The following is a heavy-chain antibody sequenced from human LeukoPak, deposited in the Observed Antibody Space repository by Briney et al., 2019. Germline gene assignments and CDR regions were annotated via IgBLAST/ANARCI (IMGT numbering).Heavy chain of an antibody. D-gene: IGHD3-10*01. CDR2: INPNSGGT. V-gene: IGHV1-2*02. J-gene: IGHJ4*02. Sequence: ASVKVSCKASGYTFTGYYMHWVRQAPGQGLEWMEWINPNSGGTNYAQKFQGRVTMTRDTSISTAYMELSRLRSDDTAVYYCARVYYYGSGSYPSDYWGQGTLVTVSS. CDR1: GYTFTGYY. CDR3: ARVYYYGSGSYPSDY.